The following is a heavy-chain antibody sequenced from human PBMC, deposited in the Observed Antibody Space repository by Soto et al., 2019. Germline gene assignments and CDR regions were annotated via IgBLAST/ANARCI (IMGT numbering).Heavy chain of an antibody. D-gene: IGHD6-13*01. CDR1: GGSMSSYY. V-gene: IGHV4-59*12. J-gene: IGHJ5*02. CDR2: IYYSGST. Sequence: SETLSLTCTASGGSMSSYYWNWIRQSPGKGLEWIGYIYYSGSTYYNPSLKSRVTISVDTSKNQFSLKLSSVTAADTAVYYCARVFSDSSSFFDPWGQGTLVTVSS. CDR3: ARVFSDSSSFFDP.